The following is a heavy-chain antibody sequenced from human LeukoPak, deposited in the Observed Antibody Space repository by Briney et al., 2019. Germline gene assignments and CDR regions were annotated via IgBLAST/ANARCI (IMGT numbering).Heavy chain of an antibody. CDR3: ARDPTYGVVVAAALHYYYYMDV. CDR1: GFTFSSYW. D-gene: IGHD2-15*01. V-gene: IGHV3-7*01. J-gene: IGHJ6*03. Sequence: PGGSLRLSCAASGFTFSSYWMSWVRQAPGKGLEWVANVKQDGSEKYYVDSVKGRFTISRDNAKNSLYLQMNSLRAEDTAVYYCARDPTYGVVVAAALHYYYYMDVWGKGTTVTVSS. CDR2: VKQDGSEK.